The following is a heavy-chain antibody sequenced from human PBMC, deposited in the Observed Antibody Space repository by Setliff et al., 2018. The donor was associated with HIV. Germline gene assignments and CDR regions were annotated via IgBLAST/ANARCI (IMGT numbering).Heavy chain of an antibody. CDR3: ARDFLRSGYFDS. CDR2: IYYNGKI. J-gene: IGHJ4*02. V-gene: IGHV4-39*07. Sequence: SETLSLTCTVSGVSLSSESYYWGWVRQPPGKGLEWVGSIYYNGKIFYNPSLRSRVTMSVDTSKNQFSLELSSVTAADTAVYFCARDFLRSGYFDSWGQGKLVTVSS. CDR1: GVSLSSESYY. D-gene: IGHD4-17*01.